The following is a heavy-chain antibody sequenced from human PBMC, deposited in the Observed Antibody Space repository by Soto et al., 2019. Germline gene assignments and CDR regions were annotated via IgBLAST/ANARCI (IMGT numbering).Heavy chain of an antibody. J-gene: IGHJ4*02. CDR2: ISGSGGST. CDR3: AKFDTAMVTKGPGFDY. CDR1: GFTFSSYA. V-gene: IGHV3-23*01. Sequence: GGSLRLSCAASGFTFSSYAMSWVRQAPGKGLEWVSAISGSGGSTYYADSVKGRFTISRDNSKNTLYLQMNSLRAEDTAVYYCAKFDTAMVTKGPGFDYWGQGTLVTVSS. D-gene: IGHD5-18*01.